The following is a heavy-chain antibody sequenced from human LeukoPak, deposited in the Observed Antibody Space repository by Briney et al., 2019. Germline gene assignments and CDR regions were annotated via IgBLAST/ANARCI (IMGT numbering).Heavy chain of an antibody. CDR3: ARDSWNTQASLGY. CDR2: ISAYNGNT. V-gene: IGHV1-18*01. Sequence: ASVKVSCKASGYTCTGYGISWVRRAPGQGLEWMGWISAYNGNTNYAQKLQGRVTMTTDTSTSTAYMELRSLRSDDTAVYYCARDSWNTQASLGYWGQGTLVTVSS. CDR1: GYTCTGYG. J-gene: IGHJ4*02. D-gene: IGHD1/OR15-1a*01.